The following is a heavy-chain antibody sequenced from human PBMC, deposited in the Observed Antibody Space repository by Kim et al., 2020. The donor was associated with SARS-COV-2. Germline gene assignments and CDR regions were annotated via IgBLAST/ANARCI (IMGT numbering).Heavy chain of an antibody. Sequence: ASVKVSCKASGYTFTGYYMHWVRQAPGQGLEWMGRINPNSGGTNYAQKFQGRVTMTRDMSISTAYMELNSLRSDDTAIYYCARWGRVQAANGGIAVAGTQRVDYWGQGTLVTVSS. CDR2: INPNSGGT. CDR1: GYTFTGYY. D-gene: IGHD6-19*01. J-gene: IGHJ4*02. V-gene: IGHV1-2*06. CDR3: ARWGRVQAANGGIAVAGTQRVDY.